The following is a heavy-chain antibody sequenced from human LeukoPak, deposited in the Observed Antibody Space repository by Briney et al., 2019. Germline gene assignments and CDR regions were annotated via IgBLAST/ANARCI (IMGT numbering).Heavy chain of an antibody. J-gene: IGHJ4*02. CDR1: GFTFSSYG. CDR3: AKDPAVGAAAGQFDH. D-gene: IGHD6-13*01. Sequence: GGSLRLSCAASGFTFSSYGMHWVRQAPGKGLEWVAVISYDGSNKYYADSVKGRFTISRDNSKNTLYLQMNSLRAGDTAVYYCAKDPAVGAAAGQFDHWGQGTLVTVSS. CDR2: ISYDGSNK. V-gene: IGHV3-30*18.